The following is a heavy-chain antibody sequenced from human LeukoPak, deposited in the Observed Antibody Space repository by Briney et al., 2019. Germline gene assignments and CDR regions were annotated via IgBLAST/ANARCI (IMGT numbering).Heavy chain of an antibody. CDR2: IYRSGST. V-gene: IGHV4-4*02. D-gene: IGHD1-26*01. Sequence: PSGTLSLTCAVSGGSISSSNWRSWVRQPPGKGLEWIGEIYRSGSTNYNPSVKSRVTISVDKSKNQYSLKLSSVTAADTAVYYCARDSGSYSGYFQHWGEGTLVTVSS. CDR1: GGSISSSNW. J-gene: IGHJ1*01. CDR3: ARDSGSYSGYFQH.